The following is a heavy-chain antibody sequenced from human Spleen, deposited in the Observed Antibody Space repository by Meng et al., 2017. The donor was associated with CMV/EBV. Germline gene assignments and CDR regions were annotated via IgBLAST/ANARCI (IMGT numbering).Heavy chain of an antibody. CDR2: ISGSGGST. V-gene: IGHV3-23*01. D-gene: IGHD5-18*01. CDR1: GFTFSSYA. Sequence: GGSLRLSCAASGFTFSSYAMSWVRQAPGKALEWVSAISGSGGSTYYADSVKGRFTISRDNYKNTLYLQMNSLRAEDTAVYYCARAMVISRYYYYGMDVWGQGTTVTVSS. CDR3: ARAMVISRYYYYGMDV. J-gene: IGHJ6*02.